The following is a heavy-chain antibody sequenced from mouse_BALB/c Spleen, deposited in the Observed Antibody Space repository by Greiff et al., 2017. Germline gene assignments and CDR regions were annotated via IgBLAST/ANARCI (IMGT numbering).Heavy chain of an antibody. CDR3: ASPSY. Sequence: VQLQQSGPELVKPGASVKISCKASGYTFTDYNMHWVKQSHGKSLEWIGYIYPYNGGTGYNQKFKSKATLTVDNSSSTAYMELRSLTSEDSAVYYCASPSYWGQGTLVTVSA. V-gene: IGHV1S29*02. CDR1: GYTFTDYN. CDR2: IYPYNGGT. J-gene: IGHJ3*01.